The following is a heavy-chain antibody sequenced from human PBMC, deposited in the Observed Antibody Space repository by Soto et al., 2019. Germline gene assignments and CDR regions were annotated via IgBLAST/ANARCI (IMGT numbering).Heavy chain of an antibody. Sequence: SVKASCKAAGCTFSSYAISWVRQVPGQGLEWMGGITPMFGTANYAQKFQGRLTITADESTSTAYMELSSPRSEDTEVYYCARQFHYESPGYYYAYWGQGTVVTL. J-gene: IGHJ4*02. CDR2: ITPMFGTA. CDR3: ARQFHYESPGYYYAY. V-gene: IGHV1-69*13. CDR1: GCTFSSYA. D-gene: IGHD3-3*01.